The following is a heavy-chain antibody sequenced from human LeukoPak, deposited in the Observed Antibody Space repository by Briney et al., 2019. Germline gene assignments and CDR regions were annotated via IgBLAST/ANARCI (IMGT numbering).Heavy chain of an antibody. D-gene: IGHD3-3*01. V-gene: IGHV3-49*03. CDR1: GFTFSSYW. CDR3: TRGALRFLEWLLSDY. CDR2: IRSKAYGGTT. Sequence: GGSLRLSCAASGFTFSSYWMSWFRQAPGKGLEWVGFIRSKAYGGTTEYAASVKGRFTISRDDSKSIAYLQMNSLKTEDTAVYYCTRGALRFLEWLLSDYWGQGTLVTVSS. J-gene: IGHJ4*02.